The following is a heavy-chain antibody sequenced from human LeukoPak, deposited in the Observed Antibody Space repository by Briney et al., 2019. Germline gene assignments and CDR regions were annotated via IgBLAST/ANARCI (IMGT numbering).Heavy chain of an antibody. D-gene: IGHD3-10*01. CDR3: ARSLRFGSIIDN. CDR1: GFTFFNYW. CDR2: INLEGSQK. V-gene: IGHV3-7*01. J-gene: IGHJ4*02. Sequence: GGSLRLSCAASGFTFFNYWMSWVRQAPGKGLEWVANINLEGSQKYYVDSLKGRFTISRDNANNLLYLQMNSLRAEDTAVYYCARSLRFGSIIDNWGQGTLVTVSS.